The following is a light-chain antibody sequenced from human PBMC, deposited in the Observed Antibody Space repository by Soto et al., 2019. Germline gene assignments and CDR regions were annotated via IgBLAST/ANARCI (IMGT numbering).Light chain of an antibody. V-gene: IGKV3-15*01. CDR3: QQYTNSPPLT. Sequence: EIVMTQSPATLSGSPGERATLSCRASQSVSTNLAWYQQKPGQAPRLLIYGASSRATGIPARFSGSGSGTEFTLTVSSLQSDDFAGYYCQQYTNSPPLTFGQGTKV. CDR1: QSVSTN. J-gene: IGKJ1*01. CDR2: GAS.